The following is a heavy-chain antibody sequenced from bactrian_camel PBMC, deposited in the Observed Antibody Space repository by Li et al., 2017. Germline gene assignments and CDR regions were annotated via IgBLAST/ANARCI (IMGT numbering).Heavy chain of an antibody. V-gene: IGHV3S40*01. CDR3: AAPIAAIYEYKY. J-gene: IGHJ4*01. Sequence: VQLVESGGGLVQPGGSLRLSCLASGFTFGSYDMSWVRQAPGKGLEWVSSIAIGGVNTYYADSVKGRFTLSRDNAKNTLYLQMNSVKPEDADIYYCAAPIAAIYEYKYWGQGTQVTVS. D-gene: IGHD1*01. CDR2: IAIGGVNT. CDR1: GFTFGSYD.